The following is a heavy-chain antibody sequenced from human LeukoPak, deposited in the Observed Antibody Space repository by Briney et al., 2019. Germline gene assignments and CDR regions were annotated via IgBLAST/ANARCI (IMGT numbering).Heavy chain of an antibody. D-gene: IGHD2-2*01. CDR1: GFTFSSAW. V-gene: IGHV3-15*01. CDR3: TTDSDGSTSLKYGMDV. CDR2: IKSKTDGGTT. J-gene: IGHJ6*02. Sequence: PGGSLRLSCAASGFTFSSAWMSWVRQAPGKGLEWVGRIKSKTDGGTTDYAAPVKGRFTISRDDSKNTLYLQMNSLKTEDTAVYYCTTDSDGSTSLKYGMDVWGQGTTVTVSS.